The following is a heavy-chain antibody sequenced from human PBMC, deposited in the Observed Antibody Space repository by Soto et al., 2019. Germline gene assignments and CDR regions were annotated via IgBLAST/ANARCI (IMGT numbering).Heavy chain of an antibody. CDR1: GFTFSSHG. Sequence: PGGSLRLSCAASGFTFSSHGMHWVRQAPGKGLEWVAVISNDGSTYYADSVKGRFTISGDNSKNTLYLQMNSLRAEDTAVYYCAKDQGSSWYEIDYWSQGTLVTVS. V-gene: IGHV3-30*18. CDR3: AKDQGSSWYEIDY. CDR2: ISNDGST. J-gene: IGHJ4*02. D-gene: IGHD6-13*01.